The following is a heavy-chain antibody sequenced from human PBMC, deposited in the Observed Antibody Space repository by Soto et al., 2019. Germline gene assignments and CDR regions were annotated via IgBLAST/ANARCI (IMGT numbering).Heavy chain of an antibody. D-gene: IGHD3-22*01. J-gene: IGHJ5*01. Sequence: QVQLVESGGGVVQPERSLRLTCAASGFTFSSNGMHWVRQPPGKGLEWVALIAYDGSKTYYGDSVRGRFTISRDNYENTLFLQTNSLRAEDTAVYYCARWVGGSMFDNSGKYDSWGQGTLVTVSS. CDR3: ARWVGGSMFDNSGKYDS. CDR1: GFTFSSNG. V-gene: IGHV3-30*03. CDR2: IAYDGSKT.